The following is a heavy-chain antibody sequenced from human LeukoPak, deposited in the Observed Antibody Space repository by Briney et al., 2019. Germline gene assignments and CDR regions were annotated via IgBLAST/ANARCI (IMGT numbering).Heavy chain of an antibody. CDR1: GYTFTSYD. Sequence: APVKVSCKASGYTFTSYDINWVRQATGQGLEWMGWMNPNSGNTGYAQKFQGRVTMTRNTSISTAYMDLSSLRSEDTAVYYCARGHYYDSSGDYYRAAFDIWGQGTKVTVSS. CDR3: ARGHYYDSSGDYYRAAFDI. J-gene: IGHJ3*02. V-gene: IGHV1-8*01. D-gene: IGHD3-22*01. CDR2: MNPNSGNT.